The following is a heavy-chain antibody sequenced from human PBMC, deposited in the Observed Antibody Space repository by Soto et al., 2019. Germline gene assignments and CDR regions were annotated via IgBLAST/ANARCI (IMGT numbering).Heavy chain of an antibody. V-gene: IGHV1-69*13. J-gene: IGHJ3*02. CDR1: GGTFSSYA. D-gene: IGHD3-9*01. Sequence: SVKVSCKASGGTFSSYAISWVRQAPGQGLEWMGGIIPIFGTANYAQKFQGRVTITADESTSTAYMELSSLRSEDTAVYYCASDILTGSDDAFDIWGQGTMVTVSS. CDR2: IIPIFGTA. CDR3: ASDILTGSDDAFDI.